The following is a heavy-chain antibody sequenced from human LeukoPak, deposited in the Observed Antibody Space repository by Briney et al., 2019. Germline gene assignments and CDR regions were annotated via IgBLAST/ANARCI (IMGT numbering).Heavy chain of an antibody. D-gene: IGHD2-2*01. J-gene: IGHJ4*02. Sequence: GGSLRLSCAASEFSFSDSGMHWVRQAPGKGLEWVAVISYDGSGKYYADSVKGRFTISRDNAKNSLYLQMNSLRAEDTAVYYCARDIVVVPAAGAPDYWGQGTLVTVSS. V-gene: IGHV3-30*03. CDR1: EFSFSDSG. CDR3: ARDIVVVPAAGAPDY. CDR2: ISYDGSGK.